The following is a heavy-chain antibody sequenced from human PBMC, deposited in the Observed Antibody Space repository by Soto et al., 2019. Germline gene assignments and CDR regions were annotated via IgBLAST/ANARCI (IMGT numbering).Heavy chain of an antibody. CDR3: ARVGVSGTFDY. V-gene: IGHV1-2*02. Sequence: GASVKVSCKASGYTFTDYYIYRVRQAPGQGLEWMGWISPNRGGTNYAQKFQGRVTMTRDTSISTAYMDLSRLRSDDTAVYSCARVGVSGTFDYWGQGPRVTVSS. J-gene: IGHJ4*02. D-gene: IGHD1-1*01. CDR1: GYTFTDYY. CDR2: ISPNRGGT.